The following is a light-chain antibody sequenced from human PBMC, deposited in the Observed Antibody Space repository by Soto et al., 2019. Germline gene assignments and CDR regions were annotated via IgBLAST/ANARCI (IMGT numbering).Light chain of an antibody. Sequence: QSVLTQPRSVSGSPGQSVTISCTGTSSDVGGYNYVSWYQQHPGKAPKLMIYDVSKRRSGVPDRFSGSKSGNTASLTISGLQAEDEADYSCCSYAGNVVFGGGTKLTVL. CDR2: DVS. CDR3: CSYAGNVV. V-gene: IGLV2-11*01. J-gene: IGLJ2*01. CDR1: SSDVGGYNY.